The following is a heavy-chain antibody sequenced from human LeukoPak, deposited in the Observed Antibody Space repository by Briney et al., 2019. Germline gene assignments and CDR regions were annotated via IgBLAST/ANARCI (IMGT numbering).Heavy chain of an antibody. CDR2: VKSKADDGTT. Sequence: KPGRSLRLSCAASGFTFSSYAMHWVRQAPGKGLEWVGRVKSKADDGTTDYAAPVQGRFTISRDDSKNTLSLQMNSLKTEDTAVYYCATEGGSGSYYGDDAFDMWGQGTMVTVSS. V-gene: IGHV3-15*01. J-gene: IGHJ3*02. D-gene: IGHD3-10*01. CDR1: GFTFSSYA. CDR3: ATEGGSGSYYGDDAFDM.